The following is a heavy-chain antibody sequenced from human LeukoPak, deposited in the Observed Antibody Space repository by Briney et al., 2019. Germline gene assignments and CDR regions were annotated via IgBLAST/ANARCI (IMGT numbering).Heavy chain of an antibody. CDR2: ISYDGSNK. D-gene: IGHD3-22*01. CDR3: AREVDADYYDSSGPGY. J-gene: IGHJ4*02. Sequence: GRSLRLSCAASGFTFSSYAMHWVRQAPGKGLEWVAVISYDGSNKYYADSVKGRFTISRDNSKNTLYLQMNSLRAEDTAVYYCAREVDADYYDSSGPGYWGQGTLVTVSS. CDR1: GFTFSSYA. V-gene: IGHV3-30-3*01.